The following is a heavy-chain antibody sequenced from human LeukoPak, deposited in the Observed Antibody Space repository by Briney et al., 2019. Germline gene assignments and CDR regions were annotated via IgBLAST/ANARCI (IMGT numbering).Heavy chain of an antibody. CDR1: GGSFSGYY. CDR3: ARGDYCSGGSCYSPPFDY. CDR2: INDSGRT. V-gene: IGHV4-34*01. Sequence: SETLSLTCAVYGGSFSGYYWRWVRQPPGKGLEWIGEINDSGRTNYNPSLKSRVTISVDTSKNQFSLKLSSVTAADTAVYYCARGDYCSGGSCYSPPFDYWGQGTLVTVSS. J-gene: IGHJ4*02. D-gene: IGHD2-15*01.